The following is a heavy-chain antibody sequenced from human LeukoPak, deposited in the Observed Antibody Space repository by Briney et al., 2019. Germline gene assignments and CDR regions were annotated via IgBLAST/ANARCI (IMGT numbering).Heavy chain of an antibody. V-gene: IGHV4-59*08. Sequence: SETLSLTCTVSGGSISSYYWSWIRQPPGKGLEWIGYIYYSGSTNYNPSLKSRVTISVDTSKNQFSLKLSSVTAADTAVYYCARHVRYYDILTGYLDAFDIWGQGTTVTVSS. D-gene: IGHD3-9*01. CDR1: GGSISSYY. J-gene: IGHJ3*02. CDR2: IYYSGST. CDR3: ARHVRYYDILTGYLDAFDI.